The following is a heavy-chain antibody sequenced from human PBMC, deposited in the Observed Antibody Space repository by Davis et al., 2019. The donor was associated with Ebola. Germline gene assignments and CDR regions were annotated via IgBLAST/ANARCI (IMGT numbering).Heavy chain of an antibody. J-gene: IGHJ4*02. CDR2: SYYSGNT. Sequence: SESLSLTCTASGVSISIYCRSWVRHPPGKRLGWDGYSYYSGNTNSNPSLKSRVTISVDTSKNQLPLKLSSVTAADTAVYFCAGAGYSSGWNFASWAQGTLVTVSS. CDR1: GVSISIYC. CDR3: AGAGYSSGWNFAS. D-gene: IGHD6-19*01. V-gene: IGHV4-59*01.